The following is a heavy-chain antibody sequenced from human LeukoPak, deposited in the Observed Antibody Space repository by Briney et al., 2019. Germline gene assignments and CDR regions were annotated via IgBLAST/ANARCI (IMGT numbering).Heavy chain of an antibody. CDR3: AREYYDSNKAPALDI. Sequence: SETLSLTCTVSGGAINSGSHYWSWIRQSAGKGLEWIGRIYTSGTTNSNPSLKSRVTISVDTSKNQFSLKLSSVTAADTAVYYCAREYYDSNKAPALDIWGQGTMVTVSS. J-gene: IGHJ3*02. V-gene: IGHV4-61*02. CDR2: IYTSGTT. D-gene: IGHD3-22*01. CDR1: GGAINSGSHY.